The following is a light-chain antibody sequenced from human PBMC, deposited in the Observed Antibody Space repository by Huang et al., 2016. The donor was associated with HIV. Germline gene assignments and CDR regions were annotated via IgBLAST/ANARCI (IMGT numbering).Light chain of an antibody. CDR2: GAS. CDR3: HQYNNWPPWT. Sequence: EILMTQSPATLSVSPGERSTLSCRASQSVGSNLAWYQQKPGQAPRLLIYGASTRATGIPARFSGSASGTEFTLTINSLQSEDFAVYYCHQYNNWPPWTFGQGTKVEIK. V-gene: IGKV3-15*01. CDR1: QSVGSN. J-gene: IGKJ1*01.